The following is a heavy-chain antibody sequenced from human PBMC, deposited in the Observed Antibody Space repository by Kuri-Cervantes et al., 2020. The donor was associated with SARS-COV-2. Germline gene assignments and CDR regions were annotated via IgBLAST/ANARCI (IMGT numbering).Heavy chain of an antibody. CDR2: INPDGSYT. CDR1: GFTFSGHW. J-gene: IGHJ4*02. CDR3: VRDGDHWNFDY. D-gene: IGHD1-1*01. V-gene: IGHV3-74*01. Sequence: LSLTCAASGFTFSGHWIHRVRPAPGKGLVWVSRINPDGSYTNNADSVKGRFTLSRDNAKNMLFLQMNSLRAEDTALYYCVRDGDHWNFDYWGQGTLVTVSS.